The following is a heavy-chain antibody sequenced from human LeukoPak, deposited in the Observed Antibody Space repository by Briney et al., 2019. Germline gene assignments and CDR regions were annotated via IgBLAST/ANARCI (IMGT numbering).Heavy chain of an antibody. CDR1: GFTFSSYP. CDR3: ARGLGYGDYPFDY. Sequence: GGSLRLSCAASGFTFSSYPMSWVRQAPGKGLEWVAVISYDGSNKYYADSVKGRFTISRDNSKNTLYLQMNSLRAEDTAVYYCARGLGYGDYPFDYWGQGTLVTVSS. D-gene: IGHD4-17*01. V-gene: IGHV3-30-3*01. CDR2: ISYDGSNK. J-gene: IGHJ4*02.